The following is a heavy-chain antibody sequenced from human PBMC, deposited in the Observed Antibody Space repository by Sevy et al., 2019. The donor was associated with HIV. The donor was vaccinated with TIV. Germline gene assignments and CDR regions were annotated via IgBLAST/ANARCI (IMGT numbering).Heavy chain of an antibody. CDR1: GYTFTSYS. CDR2: INPSGGST. V-gene: IGHV1-46*01. D-gene: IGHD5-12*01. J-gene: IGHJ4*02. CDR3: AIPGFSGYDGVDQ. Sequence: ASVKVSFKASGYTFTSYSIHWVRQAPGQGLEWMGIINPSGGSTTYAQMFQGRVTLTRDKSTSTVFLELSSLRSDDTAVYYCAIPGFSGYDGVDQWDQGTLVTVSS.